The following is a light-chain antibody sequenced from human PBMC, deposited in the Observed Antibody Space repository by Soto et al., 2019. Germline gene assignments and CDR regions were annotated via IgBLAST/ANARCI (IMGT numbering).Light chain of an antibody. J-gene: IGKJ1*01. CDR2: AAF. V-gene: IGKV1-27*01. CDR3: QKYNSAPWT. CDR1: QGISHY. Sequence: DIQMTQSPSSLSTSVGDRVTITCRASQGISHYLAWYQQKPGKVPKLLIYAAFTLQSGVPSRFSGSGSGTDFTLTISSLQPEDVATYYYQKYNSAPWTFGQGTKVEIK.